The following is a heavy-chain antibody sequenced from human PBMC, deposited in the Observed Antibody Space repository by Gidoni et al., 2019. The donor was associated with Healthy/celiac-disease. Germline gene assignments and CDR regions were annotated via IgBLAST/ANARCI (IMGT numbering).Heavy chain of an antibody. CDR2: ISSSSSTI. Sequence: EVQLVESGGGLVQPGGSLSRSCSASGFTFSSYSMNWVRQAPGKGLEWVSYISSSSSTIYYADSVKGRFTISRDNAKNSLYLQMNSLRAEDTAVYYCARFGYGDLDYWGQGTLVTVSS. V-gene: IGHV3-48*04. CDR1: GFTFSSYS. D-gene: IGHD4-17*01. CDR3: ARFGYGDLDY. J-gene: IGHJ4*02.